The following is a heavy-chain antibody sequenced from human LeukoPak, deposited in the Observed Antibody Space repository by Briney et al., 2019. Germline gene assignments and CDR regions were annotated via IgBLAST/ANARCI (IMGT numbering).Heavy chain of an antibody. J-gene: IGHJ6*03. CDR2: MNPNSGNT. Sequence: ASVKLSCKASGYTFTSYDINWVRQATGQGLEWMGWMNPNSGNTGYAQNFQGRVTMTRNTSISTSYMELSSLRSEDTAVYYCARGRYYDFWSGYLDYYYYYMDVWGKGTTVTVSS. V-gene: IGHV1-8*01. CDR1: GYTFTSYD. CDR3: ARGRYYDFWSGYLDYYYYYMDV. D-gene: IGHD3-3*01.